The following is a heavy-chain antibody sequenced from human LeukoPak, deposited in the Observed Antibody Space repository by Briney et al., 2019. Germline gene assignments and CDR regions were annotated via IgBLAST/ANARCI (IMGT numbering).Heavy chain of an antibody. V-gene: IGHV3-21*01. CDR1: GFTFSSYS. Sequence: GGSLRLSCAASGFTFSSYSMNWVRQAPGKGLEWVASISSSSSYIYYADSVKGRLTISRDNAKNSLYLQMNSLRAEDTAVYYCVRGGNYLLCDYWGQGTLVTVSS. CDR3: VRGGNYLLCDY. D-gene: IGHD4-23*01. J-gene: IGHJ4*01. CDR2: ISSSSSYI.